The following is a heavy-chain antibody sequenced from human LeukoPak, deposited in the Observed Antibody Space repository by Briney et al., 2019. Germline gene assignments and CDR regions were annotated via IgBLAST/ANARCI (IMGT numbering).Heavy chain of an antibody. CDR3: ASNYGVKDTFDI. D-gene: IGHD4-17*01. Sequence: GGSLRLSCAASGFTFSSYAMHWVRQAPGKGLEWVAVISYDGSNKYYADSVKGRFTITRENSNNTLYLQTNSTRAEATAVDYFASNYGVKDTFDIWGQGKMATVS. J-gene: IGHJ3*02. V-gene: IGHV3-30*04. CDR1: GFTFSSYA. CDR2: ISYDGSNK.